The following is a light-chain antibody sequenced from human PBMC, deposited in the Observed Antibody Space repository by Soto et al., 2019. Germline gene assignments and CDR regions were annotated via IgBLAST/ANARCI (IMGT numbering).Light chain of an antibody. J-gene: IGKJ4*01. V-gene: IGKV3-11*01. Sequence: EIVLTQSPATLSLSPGERATLSCRASQSISSHLAWYQQKPGQAPRLLIYGASNRATGIPARFSGRGSGTDFTLTISSLEPEGFAVYYCQQRINWPLTFGGGTKVEIK. CDR3: QQRINWPLT. CDR1: QSISSH. CDR2: GAS.